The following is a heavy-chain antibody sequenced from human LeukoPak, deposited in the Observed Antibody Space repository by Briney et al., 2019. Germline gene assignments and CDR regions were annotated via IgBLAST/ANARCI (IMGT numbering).Heavy chain of an antibody. D-gene: IGHD3-10*01. CDR2: INPNSGGT. J-gene: IGHJ6*02. Sequence: ASVKVSCKASGYTFTGYCMHWVRQAPGQGLEWMGWINPNSGGTNYAQKFQGRVTMTRDTSISTAYMELSRLRSDDTAVYYCARGDHQVLLWFGDYYYGMDVWGQGTTVTVSS. CDR1: GYTFTGYC. V-gene: IGHV1-2*02. CDR3: ARGDHQVLLWFGDYYYGMDV.